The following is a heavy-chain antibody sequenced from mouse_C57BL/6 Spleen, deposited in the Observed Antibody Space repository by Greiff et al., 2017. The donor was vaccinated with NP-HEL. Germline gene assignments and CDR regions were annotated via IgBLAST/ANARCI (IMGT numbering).Heavy chain of an antibody. CDR3: ARNWYYAMDY. CDR2: IWSGGST. Sequence: QVQLQQSGPGLVQPSQSLSITCTVSGFSLTSSGVHWVRQSPGKGLEWLGVIWSGGSTDYNAGFISRLSISKDNYKSQVFFKMNSLQADDTAIYYCARNWYYAMDYWGQGTSLTVSS. V-gene: IGHV2-2*01. J-gene: IGHJ4*01. CDR1: GFSLTSSG.